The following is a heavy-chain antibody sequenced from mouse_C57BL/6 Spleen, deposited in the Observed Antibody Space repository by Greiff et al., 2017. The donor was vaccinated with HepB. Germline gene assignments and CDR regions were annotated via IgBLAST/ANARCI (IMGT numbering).Heavy chain of an antibody. Sequence: QVQLKESGAELARPGASVKMSCKASGYTFTSYTMHWVKQRPGQGLEWIGYINPSSGYTKYNQKFKDKATLTADKSSSTAYMQLISLTSEDSAVYYCARDGSSYGGFAYWGQGTLVTVSA. CDR2: INPSSGYT. D-gene: IGHD1-1*01. J-gene: IGHJ3*01. CDR3: ARDGSSYGGFAY. V-gene: IGHV1-4*01. CDR1: GYTFTSYT.